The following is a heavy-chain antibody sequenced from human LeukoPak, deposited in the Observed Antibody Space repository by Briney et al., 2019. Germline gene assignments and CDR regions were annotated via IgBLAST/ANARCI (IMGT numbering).Heavy chain of an antibody. CDR2: IYYSGST. D-gene: IGHD6-19*01. V-gene: IGHV4-59*01. CDR1: GGSISSYY. J-gene: IGHJ3*02. Sequence: SETLSLTCTVSGGSISSYYWSWIRQPPGKGLEWIGYIYYSGSTNYNPSLKGRVTISVDTSKNQFSLKLSSVTAADTAVYYCARGPGIAVAGLLRGAFDIWGQGTMVTVSS. CDR3: ARGPGIAVAGLLRGAFDI.